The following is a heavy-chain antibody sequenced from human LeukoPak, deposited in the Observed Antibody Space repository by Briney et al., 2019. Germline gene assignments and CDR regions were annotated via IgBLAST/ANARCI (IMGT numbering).Heavy chain of an antibody. J-gene: IGHJ3*02. D-gene: IGHD1-7*01. CDR1: GFTFSSYA. CDR3: ARAPSATGTTPDAFDI. Sequence: GGSLRLSCAGSGFTFSSYAMSWVRQAPGKGLEWVSGISGSGGSTNYADSVKGRFTISRDNSKNTLYLQMNSLRAEDTAVYYCARAPSATGTTPDAFDIWGQGTMVTVSS. V-gene: IGHV3-23*01. CDR2: ISGSGGST.